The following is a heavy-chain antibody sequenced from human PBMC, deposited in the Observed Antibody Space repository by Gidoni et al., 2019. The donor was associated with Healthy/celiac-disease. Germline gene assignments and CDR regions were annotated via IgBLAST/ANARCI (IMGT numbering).Heavy chain of an antibody. Sequence: QLQLQQWGAGLLKPSETLSLTCAVYGGSFSGYYWSWIRQPPGKGLEWIGEINHSGSTNYNPSLKSRVTISVDTSKNQFSLKLSSVTAADTAVYYCARGRVGYCSGGSCYSSNWFDPWGQGTLVTVSS. V-gene: IGHV4-34*01. CDR1: GGSFSGYY. CDR2: INHSGST. CDR3: ARGRVGYCSGGSCYSSNWFDP. J-gene: IGHJ5*02. D-gene: IGHD2-15*01.